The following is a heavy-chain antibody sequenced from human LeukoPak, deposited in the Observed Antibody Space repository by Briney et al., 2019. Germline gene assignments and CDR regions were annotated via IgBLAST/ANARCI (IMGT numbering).Heavy chain of an antibody. CDR3: ARDGEYSSSSLPPRLRGSYYYYYYYMDV. Sequence: GGSLRLSCAAFGFIFDDYGMSWVRQAPGKGLEWVSGINWNGGSTVYADSVKGRFTISRDNAKNSLYLQMNSLRAEDTAVYYCARDGEYSSSSLPPRLRGSYYYYYYYMDVRGKGTTVTVSS. J-gene: IGHJ6*03. V-gene: IGHV3-20*04. CDR1: GFIFDDYG. CDR2: INWNGGST. D-gene: IGHD6-6*01.